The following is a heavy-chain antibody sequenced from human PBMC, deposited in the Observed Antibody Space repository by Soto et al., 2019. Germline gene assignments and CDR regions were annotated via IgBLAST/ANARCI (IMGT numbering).Heavy chain of an antibody. Sequence: EVQLVESGGGLVKPGGSLRLSCAASDFTITNAWMNWVRQAPGKGLEWVVRIKTKAEGGATDYAGPLKGRFTISRDDSRNTLFLQMNSLKTEDTAVYYFTTGSVEGVWSKGATVTVSS. V-gene: IGHV3-15*07. CDR1: DFTITNAW. CDR2: IKTKAEGGAT. J-gene: IGHJ6*04. CDR3: TTGSVEGV. D-gene: IGHD2-15*01.